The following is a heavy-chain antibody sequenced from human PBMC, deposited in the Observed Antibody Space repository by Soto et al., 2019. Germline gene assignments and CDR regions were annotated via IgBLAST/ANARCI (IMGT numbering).Heavy chain of an antibody. CDR3: ARGEVKWLRFALMEL. CDR2: MNPNSGNT. V-gene: IGHV1-8*01. D-gene: IGHD5-12*01. Sequence: SVQVSCKASGYTFTSYDINWVRQATGQGLEWMGWMNPNSGNTGYAQKFQGRVTMTRNTSISTAYMELSSLRSEDTAVYYCARGEVKWLRFALMELWGQGNLVTVSS. CDR1: GYTFTSYD. J-gene: IGHJ4*02.